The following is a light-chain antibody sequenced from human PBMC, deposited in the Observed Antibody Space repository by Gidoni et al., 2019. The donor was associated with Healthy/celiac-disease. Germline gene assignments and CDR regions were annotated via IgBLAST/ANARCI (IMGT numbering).Light chain of an antibody. J-gene: IGKJ1*01. Sequence: DIQMTQSPSTLSASEGDKVTITCRASQSISSWLAWYQQKPGKAPKLLIYDASSLESGVPSRLSGSGSGTEFTLTISSLQPDDFATYYCQQYNSYWTFGQGTKVEIK. CDR3: QQYNSYWT. CDR2: DAS. V-gene: IGKV1-5*01. CDR1: QSISSW.